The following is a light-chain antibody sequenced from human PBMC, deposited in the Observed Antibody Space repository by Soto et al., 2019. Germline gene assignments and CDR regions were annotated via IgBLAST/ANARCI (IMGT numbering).Light chain of an antibody. CDR1: QSVSSN. CDR3: QQYNNWPFT. J-gene: IGKJ3*01. CDR2: GAS. V-gene: IGKV3-15*01. Sequence: EIVMTQSPATLSVSPGERATLSGRASQSVSSNLASYQQKPGQAPRLLIYGASTRATGIPARFSGSGSGTEFTLTISSLQSADFAVYYCQQYNNWPFTFGPGTKVDIK.